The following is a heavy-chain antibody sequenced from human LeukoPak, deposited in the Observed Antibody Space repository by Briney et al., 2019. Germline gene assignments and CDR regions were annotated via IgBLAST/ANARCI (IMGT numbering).Heavy chain of an antibody. CDR3: ARGPRDYSSGCYGTGVRIDY. CDR2: INHSGST. V-gene: IGHV4-34*01. Sequence: AETLSLTCAVYGGSFSGYYWSGIRQPPGKGLEWIGEINHSGSTNYNPSLKSRVTISVDTSKNQFSLKLSSVTAADTAVYYCARGPRDYSSGCYGTGVRIDYWGQGTLVTVSS. D-gene: IGHD6-19*01. J-gene: IGHJ4*02. CDR1: GGSFSGYY.